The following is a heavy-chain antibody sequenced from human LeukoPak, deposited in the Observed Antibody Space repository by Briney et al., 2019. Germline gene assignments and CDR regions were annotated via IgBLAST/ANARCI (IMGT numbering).Heavy chain of an antibody. V-gene: IGHV3-9*01. J-gene: IGHJ6*02. CDR2: ISWNSGSI. CDR1: GFTFDDYA. D-gene: IGHD2-15*01. CDR3: AKGPRWPHYYYYGMDV. Sequence: PGGSLRLSCAASGFTFDDYAMHWVRQAPGKGLEWVSGISWNSGSIGYADSVKGRFTISRDNAKNSLYLQMNSLRAEDTALYYCAKGPRWPHYYYYGMDVWGQGTTVTVSS.